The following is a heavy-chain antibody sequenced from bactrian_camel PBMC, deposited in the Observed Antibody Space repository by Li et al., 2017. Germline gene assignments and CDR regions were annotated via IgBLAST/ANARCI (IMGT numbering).Heavy chain of an antibody. V-gene: IGHV3S54*01. Sequence: VQLVESGGGSVQAGGSLRLSCVASEYRGCTGWLRQVPGKEREGVAAIYTGSGTTYYSDSVKGRFTISHDSAKKTLYLQMNSLKPEDTAMYYCAADRTCASLKSGTIDSRSQGTQVTVS. J-gene: IGHJ4*01. CDR1: EYRGC. D-gene: IGHD3*01. CDR2: IYTGSGTT.